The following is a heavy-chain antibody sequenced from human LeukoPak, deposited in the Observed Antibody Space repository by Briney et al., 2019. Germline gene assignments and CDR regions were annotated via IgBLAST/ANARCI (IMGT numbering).Heavy chain of an antibody. J-gene: IGHJ4*02. D-gene: IGHD1-20*01. V-gene: IGHV3-30*02. Sequence: PGGSLRLSCAASGFTFSSYGMHWVRQAPGKGLEWVAFIRYDGSNKYYADSVKGRFTISRDNSNNTLYLQMNSLRVEDTAVYYCAKDLTGTTSGFDYWGQGTLVTVSS. CDR3: AKDLTGTTSGFDY. CDR2: IRYDGSNK. CDR1: GFTFSSYG.